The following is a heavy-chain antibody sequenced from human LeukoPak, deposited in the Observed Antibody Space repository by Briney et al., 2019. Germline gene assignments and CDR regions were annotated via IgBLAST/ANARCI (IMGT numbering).Heavy chain of an antibody. CDR1: GFTFSSYA. J-gene: IGHJ6*02. D-gene: IGHD6-13*01. Sequence: GGSLRLSCAASGFTFSSYAMHWVRQAPGKGLEWVAVISYDGSNKYYADSVKGRFTISRDNSKSTLYLQMNSLRAEDTAVYYCARDHAAAAGGSDYYYYYGMDVWGQGTTVTVSS. CDR3: ARDHAAAAGGSDYYYYYGMDV. CDR2: ISYDGSNK. V-gene: IGHV3-30-3*01.